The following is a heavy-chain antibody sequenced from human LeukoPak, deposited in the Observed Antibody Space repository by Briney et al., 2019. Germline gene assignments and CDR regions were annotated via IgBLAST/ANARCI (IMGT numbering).Heavy chain of an antibody. CDR3: ARGEITMIVVGHWYFDL. Sequence: GGSLRLSCAASGFTFSSYSMNWVRQAPGKGLEWVSSISSSSSYIYYADSVKGRFTISRDNAKNSLYLQMNSLRAEDTAVYYCARGEITMIVVGHWYFDLWGRGNLVTVSS. CDR2: ISSSSSYI. D-gene: IGHD3-22*01. CDR1: GFTFSSYS. J-gene: IGHJ2*01. V-gene: IGHV3-21*01.